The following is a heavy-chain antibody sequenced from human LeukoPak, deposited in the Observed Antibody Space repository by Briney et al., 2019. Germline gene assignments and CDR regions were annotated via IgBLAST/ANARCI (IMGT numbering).Heavy chain of an antibody. CDR3: ARPLYGEGGFYSFDY. Sequence: SETLSLTCTVSGGSISSSSYYWGWIRQPPGKGLEWIGSIYYSGSTYYNPSLKSRVTISVDTSKNQFSLKLSSVTAADTAVYYCARPLYGEGGFYSFDYWGQGTLVTVSS. V-gene: IGHV4-39*01. CDR2: IYYSGST. D-gene: IGHD3-3*01. CDR1: GGSISSSSYY. J-gene: IGHJ4*02.